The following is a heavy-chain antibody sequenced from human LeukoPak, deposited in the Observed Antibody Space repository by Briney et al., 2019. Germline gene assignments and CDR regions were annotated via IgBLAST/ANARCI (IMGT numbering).Heavy chain of an antibody. CDR1: GYSISSGNY. D-gene: IGHD3-22*01. CDR3: ATRGDYSDTSGNSYDALDI. J-gene: IGHJ3*02. Sequence: SETLSLTCSVSGYSISSGNYWGLIRQPPGKGLEWIGEINHSGSTNYNPSLKSRVTISVDTSKNQFSLKLTSVTAADTAVYYCATRGDYSDTSGNSYDALDIWGQGTMVTVSS. CDR2: INHSGST. V-gene: IGHV4-38-2*02.